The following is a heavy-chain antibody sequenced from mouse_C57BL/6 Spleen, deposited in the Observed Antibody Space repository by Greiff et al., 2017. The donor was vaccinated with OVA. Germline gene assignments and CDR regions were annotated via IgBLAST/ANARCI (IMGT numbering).Heavy chain of an antibody. V-gene: IGHV1-80*01. Sequence: QVQLQQSGAELVKPGASVKISCKASGYAFSSYWMNWVKQRPGKGLEWIGQIYPGDGDTNYNGKFKGKATLTADKSSSTAYMQLSSLTSEDSAVYFCARIYYDPYYAMDYWGQGTSVTVSS. CDR2: IYPGDGDT. CDR3: ARIYYDPYYAMDY. CDR1: GYAFSSYW. D-gene: IGHD2-4*01. J-gene: IGHJ4*01.